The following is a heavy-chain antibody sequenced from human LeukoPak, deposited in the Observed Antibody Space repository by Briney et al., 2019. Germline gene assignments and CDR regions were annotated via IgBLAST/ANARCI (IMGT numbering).Heavy chain of an antibody. V-gene: IGHV4-39*07. D-gene: IGHD4-17*01. CDR2: IYYSGST. J-gene: IGHJ3*02. CDR1: GGSISSSSYY. CDR3: GKTTVTTFHI. Sequence: SETLSLTCTVSGGSISSSSYYWGWIRQPPGKGLEWIGSIYYSGSTYYNPSLKSRVTISVDTSKNQFSLKLSSVTAADTAVYYCGKTTVTTFHIWGQGTMVTVSS.